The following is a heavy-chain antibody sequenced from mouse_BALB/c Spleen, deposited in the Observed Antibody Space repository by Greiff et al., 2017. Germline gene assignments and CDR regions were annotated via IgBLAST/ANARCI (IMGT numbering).Heavy chain of an antibody. D-gene: IGHD4-1*01. Sequence: EVHLVESGGGLVKPGGSLKLSCAASGFTFSSYTMSWVRQTPEKRLEWVATISSGGSYTYYPDSVKGRFTISRDNAKNTLYLQMSSLKSEDTAMYYCTRGGTVGWFAYWGQGTLVTVSA. CDR3: TRGGTVGWFAY. CDR2: ISSGGSYT. J-gene: IGHJ3*01. V-gene: IGHV5-6-4*01. CDR1: GFTFSSYT.